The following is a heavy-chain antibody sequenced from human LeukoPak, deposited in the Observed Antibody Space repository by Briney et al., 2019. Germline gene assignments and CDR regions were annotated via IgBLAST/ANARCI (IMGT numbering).Heavy chain of an antibody. CDR2: IKQDGSEQ. D-gene: IGHD3-22*01. V-gene: IGHV3-7*05. CDR1: GFTFSSYW. J-gene: IGHJ3*02. Sequence: GGSLRLSCAASGFTFSSYWMTWVRRAPGKGLEWVANIKQDGSEQYYVDSVRGRFTISRDNAKKSLYLQMNSLRAEDTAVYYCAREGGTYDSSGYYQAYDAFDIWGQGTMVTVSS. CDR3: AREGGTYDSSGYYQAYDAFDI.